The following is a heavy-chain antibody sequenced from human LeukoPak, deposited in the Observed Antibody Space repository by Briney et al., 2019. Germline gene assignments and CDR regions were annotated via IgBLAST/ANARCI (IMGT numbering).Heavy chain of an antibody. V-gene: IGHV4-34*01. Sequence: SETLSLTCAVYGGSFSGYYWSWIRQPPGKGPEWIGEINHSGSTNYNPSLKSRVTISVDTSKNQFSLKLSSVTAADTAVYYCARRRLAVAQYFQHWGQGTLVTVSS. J-gene: IGHJ1*01. D-gene: IGHD6-19*01. CDR1: GGSFSGYY. CDR2: INHSGST. CDR3: ARRRLAVAQYFQH.